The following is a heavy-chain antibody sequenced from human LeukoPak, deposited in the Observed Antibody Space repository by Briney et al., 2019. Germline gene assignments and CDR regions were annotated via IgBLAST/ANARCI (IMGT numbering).Heavy chain of an antibody. J-gene: IGHJ6*03. D-gene: IGHD5-24*01. CDR1: GFTFSNAW. V-gene: IGHV3-15*01. CDR3: STRRDGYNPPYYYYYYMDV. Sequence: GGSLRPSCTASGFTFSNAWMTWVRQAPGRGLEWVGHIKSKTDGGTTDYVAPVKGRFSISRDDSKNTLYLQMSSLKTEDTAMYYCSTRRDGYNPPYYYYYYMDVWGKGTTVTVSS. CDR2: IKSKTDGGTT.